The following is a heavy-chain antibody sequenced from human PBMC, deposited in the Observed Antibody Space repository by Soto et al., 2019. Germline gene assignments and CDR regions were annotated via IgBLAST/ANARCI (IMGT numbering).Heavy chain of an antibody. CDR1: GFTFSSYA. D-gene: IGHD4-17*01. Sequence: GGSLRLSCAASGFTFSSYAMSWVRQAPGKGLEWVSAISGSGGSTYYADSVKGRFTISRDNSKNTLYLQMNSLRAEDTAVYYCAKEEMTTVTTVIFNFGPFDYWGQGTLVTVSS. CDR2: ISGSGGST. J-gene: IGHJ4*02. CDR3: AKEEMTTVTTVIFNFGPFDY. V-gene: IGHV3-23*01.